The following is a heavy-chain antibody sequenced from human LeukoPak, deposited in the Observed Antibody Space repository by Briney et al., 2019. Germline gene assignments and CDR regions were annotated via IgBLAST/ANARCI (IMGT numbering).Heavy chain of an antibody. CDR3: ARDALYYGDYQDY. CDR2: ISSSSYI. V-gene: IGHV3-21*01. CDR1: GFTFSSYS. Sequence: PGGSLRLSCAASGFTFSSYSMNWVRQAPGKGLEWVSSISSSSYIYYADSVKGRFTISRDNAKNSLYLQMNSLRAEDTAVYYCARDALYYGDYQDYWGQGTLVTVSS. J-gene: IGHJ4*02. D-gene: IGHD4-17*01.